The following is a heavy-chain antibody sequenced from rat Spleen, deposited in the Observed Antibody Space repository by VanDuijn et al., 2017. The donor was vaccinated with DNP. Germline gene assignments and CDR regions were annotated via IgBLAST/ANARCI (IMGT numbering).Heavy chain of an antibody. D-gene: IGHD1-8*01. Sequence: EVQLVESGGDLVQPGRSLRLSCVASGFSFRDYDMAWVRQAPTKGLEWVACMSPTTRSSYYRDSVRGRFTVSRDDSTNTLYLQMDSLRSEDTATYYCARRGTVATLYYFDYWGQGVMVTVSS. CDR1: GFSFRDYD. CDR2: MSPTTRSS. CDR3: ARRGTVATLYYFDY. J-gene: IGHJ2*01. V-gene: IGHV5S13*01.